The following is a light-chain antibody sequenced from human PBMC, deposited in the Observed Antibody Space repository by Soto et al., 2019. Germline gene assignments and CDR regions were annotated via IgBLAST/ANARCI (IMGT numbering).Light chain of an antibody. J-gene: IGKJ1*01. CDR2: DAS. CDR3: QQYNSYSGT. CDR1: QGLSSW. V-gene: IGKV1-5*01. Sequence: IQMTQSPSSVSASVGGRVTITCRASQGLSSWLAWYQQKPGKAPNLLSYDASSLESGVQSRFSGSGSGTEFTLTISSLQPDDLATYYCQQYNSYSGTFGQGTKVDI.